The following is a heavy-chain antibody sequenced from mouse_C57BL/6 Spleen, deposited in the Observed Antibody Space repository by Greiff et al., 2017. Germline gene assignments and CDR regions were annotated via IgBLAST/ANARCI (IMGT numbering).Heavy chain of an antibody. D-gene: IGHD2-4*01. J-gene: IGHJ4*01. V-gene: IGHV10-3*01. Sequence: EVQLVESGGGLVQPKGSLKLSCAASGFTFNTYAMHWVRQAPGKGLEWVARIRSKSSNYATYYADSVKERFTISRDDSQSMLYLQMNNLKTEDTAMYYCVREGAIYYDPYYAMDYWGQGTSVTVSS. CDR2: IRSKSSNYAT. CDR3: VREGAIYYDPYYAMDY. CDR1: GFTFNTYA.